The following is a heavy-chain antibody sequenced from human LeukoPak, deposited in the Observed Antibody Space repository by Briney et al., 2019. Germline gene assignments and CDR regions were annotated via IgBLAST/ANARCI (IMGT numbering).Heavy chain of an antibody. V-gene: IGHV3-64*01. CDR3: ARFGYSSSWSFNDY. CDR1: GFTFSSYA. Sequence: GGSLRLSCAASGFTFSSYAMHWVRQAPGKGLEYVSAISGIGGSTYYANSVKGRFSISRDNSKNTLYLQMGSLRAEDMAVYYCARFGYSSSWSFNDYWGQGTLVTVSS. J-gene: IGHJ4*02. D-gene: IGHD6-13*01. CDR2: ISGIGGST.